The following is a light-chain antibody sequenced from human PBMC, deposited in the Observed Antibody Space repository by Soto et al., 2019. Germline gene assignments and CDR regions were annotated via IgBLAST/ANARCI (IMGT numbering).Light chain of an antibody. V-gene: IGLV2-14*01. J-gene: IGLJ1*01. CDR1: SSEDGGYNY. Sequence: QSVLTQPASVSGSPGQSITISCTGTSSEDGGYNYVSWYQQHPGKAPKLMNYDVSNRPSGVSNRFSGSKSGNTASLTISGIHSDDFADYYSSSYSSITPYVFGTVSKVTV. CDR2: DVS. CDR3: SSYSSITPYV.